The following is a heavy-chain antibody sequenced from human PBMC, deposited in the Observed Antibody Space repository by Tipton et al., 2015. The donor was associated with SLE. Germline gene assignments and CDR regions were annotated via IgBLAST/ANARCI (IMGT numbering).Heavy chain of an antibody. Sequence: TLSLTCTVSGGPISTYYWSWIRQPPGKGLEWIGYVYYSGRTSYNSSLKSRVTISVDTSKNQFSLKLNSVTAADTAVYYCARDPASVDSWGQGALVTVPS. CDR1: GGPISTYY. D-gene: IGHD2-2*01. V-gene: IGHV4-59*01. CDR3: ARDPASVDS. CDR2: VYYSGRT. J-gene: IGHJ5*01.